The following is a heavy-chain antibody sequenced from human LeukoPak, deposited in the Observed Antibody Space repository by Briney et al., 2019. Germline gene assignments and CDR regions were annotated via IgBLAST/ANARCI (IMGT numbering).Heavy chain of an antibody. CDR3: ARENYGGNSENY. CDR2: IIPIFGTA. J-gene: IGHJ4*02. Sequence: SVKVSCKASGYTFTSYGISWVRQAPGQGLGWVGGIIPIFGTANYAQKFQGRVTITADKSTSTAYMELSSLRSEDTAVYYCARENYGGNSENYWGQGTLVTVSS. D-gene: IGHD4-23*01. V-gene: IGHV1-69*06. CDR1: GYTFTSYG.